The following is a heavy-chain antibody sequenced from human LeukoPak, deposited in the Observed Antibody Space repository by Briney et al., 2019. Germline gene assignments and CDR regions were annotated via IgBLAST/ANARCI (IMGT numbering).Heavy chain of an antibody. CDR3: ASDLAVAGTGSF. Sequence: GGSLRLYCAASGFTFRSYWMHLVRQAPGKGLLWVSRINSGGSSTSYADSVKGRFTISRDNAKNTLYLQMNSLRAEDTAVYYCASDLAVAGTGSFWGQGTLVTVSS. CDR2: INSGGSST. V-gene: IGHV3-74*01. CDR1: GFTFRSYW. J-gene: IGHJ4*02. D-gene: IGHD6-19*01.